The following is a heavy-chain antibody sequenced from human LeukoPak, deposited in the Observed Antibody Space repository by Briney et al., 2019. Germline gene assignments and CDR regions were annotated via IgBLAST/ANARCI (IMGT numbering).Heavy chain of an antibody. Sequence: GESLKISCKGSGYTFTSYYMHWVRQAPGQGLEWMGIINPSGGSTSYAQKFQGRVTMTRDMSTSTVYMELSSLRSEDTAVYYCARDNSVGDTAWWFDPWGQGTLVTVSS. D-gene: IGHD1-26*01. V-gene: IGHV1-46*01. CDR2: INPSGGST. J-gene: IGHJ5*02. CDR1: GYTFTSYY. CDR3: ARDNSVGDTAWWFDP.